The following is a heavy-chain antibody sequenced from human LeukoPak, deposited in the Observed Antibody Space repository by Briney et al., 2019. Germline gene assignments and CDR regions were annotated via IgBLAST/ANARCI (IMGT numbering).Heavy chain of an antibody. Sequence: SETLSLTCAVYGGSFSGYYWSWIRQPPGKGLEWIGEISHSGSTNYNPSLKSRVTISVDTSKNQFSLKLSSVIAADTAVYYCARGGIGWDSSGWYLYYFDYWGQGTLVTVSS. CDR1: GGSFSGYY. D-gene: IGHD6-19*01. V-gene: IGHV4-34*01. CDR2: ISHSGST. J-gene: IGHJ4*02. CDR3: ARGGIGWDSSGWYLYYFDY.